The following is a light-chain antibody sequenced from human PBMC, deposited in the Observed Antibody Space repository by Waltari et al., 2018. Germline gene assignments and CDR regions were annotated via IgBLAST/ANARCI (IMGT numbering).Light chain of an antibody. V-gene: IGLV3-25*03. Sequence: SYELTQPPSVSVSPGQTARITCSGDALPNEFTSWYQQKPGQAPILLMFRDTERPSGIPERFSGSSSGTIVTLTITGGQAEDEADYYCQSTDSSVSFVVFGGGTKLTVL. J-gene: IGLJ2*01. CDR3: QSTDSSVSFVV. CDR2: RDT. CDR1: ALPNEF.